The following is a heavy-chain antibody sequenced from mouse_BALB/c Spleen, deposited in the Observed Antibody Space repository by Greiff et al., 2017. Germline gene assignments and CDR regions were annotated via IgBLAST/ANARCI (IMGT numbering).Heavy chain of an antibody. CDR2: ILPGSGST. CDR3: ARRGSSYDYYAMDD. D-gene: IGHD1-1*01. CDR1: GYTFSSYW. V-gene: IGHV1-9*01. J-gene: IGHJ4*01. Sequence: VQLQQSGAELMKPGASVKISCKATGYTFSSYWIEWVKQRPGHGLEWIGEILPGSGSTNYNEKFKGKATFTADTSSNTAYMQLSSLTSEDSAVYYCARRGSSYDYYAMDDWGQGTSVTVSS.